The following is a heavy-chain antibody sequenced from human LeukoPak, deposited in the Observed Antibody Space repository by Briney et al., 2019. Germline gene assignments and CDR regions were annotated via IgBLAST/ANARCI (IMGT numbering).Heavy chain of an antibody. V-gene: IGHV5-51*01. Sequence: GESLKISCKGSGYSFATYWIGWVRQMPGKGLEWMGIIYPSDSDIRYSPSFQGQVTISADKSISTAYLQWSSLKASDTAMYFCAGHSFDTVDAFDVWGQGTIVTVSA. D-gene: IGHD2-2*02. CDR2: IYPSDSDI. J-gene: IGHJ3*01. CDR1: GYSFATYW. CDR3: AGHSFDTVDAFDV.